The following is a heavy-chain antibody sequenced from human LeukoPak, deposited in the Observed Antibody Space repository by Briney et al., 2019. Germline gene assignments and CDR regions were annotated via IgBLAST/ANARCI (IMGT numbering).Heavy chain of an antibody. CDR3: ARVIGDGYNYWFDP. CDR2: IIPIFGTA. Sequence: GASVKVSCKASGGTFISYAISWVRQAPGQGLEWMGGIIPIFGTANYAQKFQGRVTITADESTSTAYMELSSLRSEDTAVYYCARVIGDGYNYWFDPWGQGTLVTVSS. CDR1: GGTFISYA. D-gene: IGHD5-24*01. J-gene: IGHJ5*02. V-gene: IGHV1-69*13.